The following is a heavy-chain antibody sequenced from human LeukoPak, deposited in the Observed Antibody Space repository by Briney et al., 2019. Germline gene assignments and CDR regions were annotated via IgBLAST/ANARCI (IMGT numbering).Heavy chain of an antibody. J-gene: IGHJ4*02. Sequence: SQTLSLTCTVSGGSISSGGYYWSWIRQHPGKGLEWIGYIYYSGGTYYNPSLESRVTISVDTSKNQFSLKLSSVTAADTAVYYCARGSGYDRKKPFDYWGQGTLVTVSS. CDR1: GGSISSGGYY. CDR3: ARGSGYDRKKPFDY. D-gene: IGHD5-12*01. CDR2: IYYSGGT. V-gene: IGHV4-31*03.